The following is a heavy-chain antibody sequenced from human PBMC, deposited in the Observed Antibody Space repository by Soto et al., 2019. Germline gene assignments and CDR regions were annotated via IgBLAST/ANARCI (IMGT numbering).Heavy chain of an antibody. J-gene: IGHJ5*02. CDR2: IIPLLATT. D-gene: IGHD2-15*01. CDR3: GKSGFCISGSCSQGWIDP. CDR1: GSAFNSFA. V-gene: IGHV1-69*01. Sequence: QVHLVQSGAEVKKPGSSVKVSCKASGSAFNSFAITWVRQAPGQGLEWMGEIIPLLATTKYAQKFMGRVTITADESTGTAYMELTNLRSDDTAEYDCGKSGFCISGSCSQGWIDPWGQGTLVTVSS.